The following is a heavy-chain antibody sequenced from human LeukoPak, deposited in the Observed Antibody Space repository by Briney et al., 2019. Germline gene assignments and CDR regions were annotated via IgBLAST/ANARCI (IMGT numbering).Heavy chain of an antibody. CDR2: ISYDGSNK. V-gene: IGHV3-30-3*01. D-gene: IGHD3-10*01. J-gene: IGHJ4*02. CDR3: AKVQAPFRDSLYFDY. Sequence: PGGSLRLSCAASGFTFSSYAMHWVRQAPGKGLEWVAVISYDGSNKYYADSVKGRFTISRDNSKNTLYLQMNSLRAEDTAVYYCAKVQAPFRDSLYFDYWGQGTLVTVSS. CDR1: GFTFSSYA.